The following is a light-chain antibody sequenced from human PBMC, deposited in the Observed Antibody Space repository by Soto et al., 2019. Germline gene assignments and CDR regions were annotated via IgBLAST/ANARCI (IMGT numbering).Light chain of an antibody. CDR2: GVT. J-gene: IGLJ2*01. CDR3: SSYTSSTTLSVV. CDR1: SSDVGGYNY. V-gene: IGLV2-14*01. Sequence: QSALTQPASVSGSPGQSITISCTGTSSDVGGYNYVSWYQQHPGKAPKLMIYGVTNRPSGVSNRFSGSNSGNTASLTISGLQAEDEADYYCSSYTSSTTLSVVFGGGTQLTVL.